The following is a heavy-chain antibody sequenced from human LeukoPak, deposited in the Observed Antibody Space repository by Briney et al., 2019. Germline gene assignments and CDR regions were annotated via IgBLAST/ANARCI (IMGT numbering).Heavy chain of an antibody. J-gene: IGHJ4*02. CDR2: IWYDGSNK. Sequence: GGSLRLSCAASGFTFSSYGMHWVRQAPGKGLEWVAVIWYDGSNKYYADSVKGRFTISRDNSKNTLYLQMNSLRAEDTAVYYCARDLYSSSSWSHYWGQGILVTVSS. D-gene: IGHD6-6*01. V-gene: IGHV3-33*01. CDR1: GFTFSSYG. CDR3: ARDLYSSSSWSHY.